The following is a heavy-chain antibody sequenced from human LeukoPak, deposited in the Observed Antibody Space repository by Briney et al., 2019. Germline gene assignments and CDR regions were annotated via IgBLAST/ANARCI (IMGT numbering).Heavy chain of an antibody. CDR3: ASGESDWEKEFDY. D-gene: IGHD2-21*02. CDR1: GFPFSSYW. V-gene: IGHV3-53*01. CDR2: VYGGGST. Sequence: GGSLRLSCVASGFPFSSYWMTWVRQAPGKGLEWVSVVYGGGSTNYADSVKGRFTISRDKSKNTLYLQMKSLRAEDTAVYYCASGESDWEKEFDYWGQGTLVTVSS. J-gene: IGHJ4*02.